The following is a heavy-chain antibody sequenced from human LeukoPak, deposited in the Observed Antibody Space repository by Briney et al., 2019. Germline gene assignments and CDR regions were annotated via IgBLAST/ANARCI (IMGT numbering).Heavy chain of an antibody. Sequence: SETLSLTCTVSGGSLSSYYWSWIRQPPGKGLEWIGYIYYSGSTNYNPSLKSRVTISVDTSKNQFSLKLSSVTAADTAVYYCARDPLSGDYYYYYMDVWGKGTTVTVSS. CDR1: GGSLSSYY. D-gene: IGHD7-27*01. J-gene: IGHJ6*03. V-gene: IGHV4-59*12. CDR2: IYYSGST. CDR3: ARDPLSGDYYYYYMDV.